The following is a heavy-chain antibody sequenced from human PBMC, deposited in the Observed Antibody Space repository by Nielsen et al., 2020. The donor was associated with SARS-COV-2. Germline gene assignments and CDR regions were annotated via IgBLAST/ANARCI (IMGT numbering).Heavy chain of an antibody. Sequence: WVRQAPGQGLEWMGIINPSGGSTSYAQKFQGRVTITRDTSASTAYMELSSLRSEGTAVYYCARGPSAVRGVIRLNNWFDPWGQGTLVTVSS. J-gene: IGHJ5*02. V-gene: IGHV1-46*01. D-gene: IGHD3-10*01. CDR2: INPSGGST. CDR3: ARGPSAVRGVIRLNNWFDP.